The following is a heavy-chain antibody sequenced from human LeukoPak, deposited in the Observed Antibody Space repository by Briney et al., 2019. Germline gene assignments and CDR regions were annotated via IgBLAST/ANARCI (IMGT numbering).Heavy chain of an antibody. CDR2: IYYSGST. CDR3: ARYPPQYYYYGMDV. CDR1: GGSISSYY. V-gene: IGHV4-59*01. J-gene: IGHJ6*02. Sequence: SETLSLTCTVSGGSISSYYWSWIRQPPGKGLEWIGYIYYSGSTNYNPSLKSRVTISVDTSKNQFSLKLSSVTAADTAVYYCARYPPQYYYYGMDVWGQGTTVTVSS.